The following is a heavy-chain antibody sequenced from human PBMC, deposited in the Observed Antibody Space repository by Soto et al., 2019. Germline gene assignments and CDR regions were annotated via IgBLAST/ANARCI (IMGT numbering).Heavy chain of an antibody. V-gene: IGHV1-46*01. CDR3: ARERTGTTSMDV. Sequence: ASVKVSCKASGYTFTSYYMHWVRQAPGQGLEWMGIINPSGGNTGYAQKFRGRVTMTRNTSISTAYMELSSLRSEDTAVYYCARERTGTTSMDVWGQGTTVTVSS. J-gene: IGHJ6*02. CDR2: INPSGGNT. D-gene: IGHD1-1*01. CDR1: GYTFTSYY.